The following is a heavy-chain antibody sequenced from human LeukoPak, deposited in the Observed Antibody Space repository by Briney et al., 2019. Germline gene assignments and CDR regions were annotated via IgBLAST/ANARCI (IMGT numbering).Heavy chain of an antibody. D-gene: IGHD3-22*01. CDR2: IYPGDSAT. J-gene: IGHJ4*02. CDR3: ARQDYYDSSGYSDY. V-gene: IGHV5-51*01. CDR1: GYSFTTYW. Sequence: GESLKISCKGSGYSFTTYWIGWVRQMPGKGLEWMGIIYPGDSATRYSPSFQGQVTISADKSISTAYLQWSSLKASDTAMYYCARQDYYDSSGYSDYWGQGTLVTVSS.